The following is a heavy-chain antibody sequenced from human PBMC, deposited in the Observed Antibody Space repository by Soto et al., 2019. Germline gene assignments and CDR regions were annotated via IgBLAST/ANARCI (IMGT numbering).Heavy chain of an antibody. J-gene: IGHJ6*03. Sequence: PSETLSLTCTVSGGSISTYYWSWFRQPPGKGLEWIGYIYYSGGAKYNPSLKSRVTISLDTSNSQFSLELSSVTAADTAVYYCATHSLYCTSTSCRYFYYMDVWGRETTVTVSS. CDR1: GGSISTYY. D-gene: IGHD2-2*01. CDR3: ATHSLYCTSTSCRYFYYMDV. V-gene: IGHV4-59*08. CDR2: IYYSGGA.